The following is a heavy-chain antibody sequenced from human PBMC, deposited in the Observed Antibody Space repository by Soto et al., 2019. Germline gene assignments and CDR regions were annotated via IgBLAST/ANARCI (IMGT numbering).Heavy chain of an antibody. CDR1: GGCISSYY. D-gene: IGHD3-10*01. Sequence: PSETLSLTCTVSGGCISSYYWSWIRQPPGKGLEWIGYIYYSGSTNYNPSLKSRVTISVDTSKNQFSLKLSSVTAADTAVYYCARSDRNFDYWAQGTLVTVSS. V-gene: IGHV4-59*13. CDR2: IYYSGST. J-gene: IGHJ4*02. CDR3: ARSDRNFDY.